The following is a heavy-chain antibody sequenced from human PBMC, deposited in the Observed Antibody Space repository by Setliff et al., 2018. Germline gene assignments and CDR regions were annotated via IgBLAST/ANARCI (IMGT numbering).Heavy chain of an antibody. V-gene: IGHV1-2*02. Sequence: ASVKVSCKASGHTLTGYYMHWVRQAPGQGLEWMGWINPNRGDTTYTQNLQGRVTLTTDTSTTTAYMELRSLRSDDTAVYYCARDPLYRENLSRVFDFWGQGTMVTVSS. CDR2: INPNRGDT. D-gene: IGHD3-16*02. CDR1: GHTLTGYY. CDR3: ARDPLYRENLSRVFDF. J-gene: IGHJ3*01.